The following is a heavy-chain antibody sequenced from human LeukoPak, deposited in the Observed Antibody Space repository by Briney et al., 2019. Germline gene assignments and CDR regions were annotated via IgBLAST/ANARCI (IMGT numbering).Heavy chain of an antibody. J-gene: IGHJ4*02. Sequence: ASVKVSCKASGYTFTRYYLQWVRQAPGQGLEWMGIVNPGGAGTTYAQKFQGRVTMTRDTSTSTVYMELSSLRSEDTAVYYCARGVGYYDSSGQYYFDYWGQGSLVTVSS. D-gene: IGHD3-22*01. V-gene: IGHV1-46*01. CDR1: GYTFTRYY. CDR3: ARGVGYYDSSGQYYFDY. CDR2: VNPGGAGT.